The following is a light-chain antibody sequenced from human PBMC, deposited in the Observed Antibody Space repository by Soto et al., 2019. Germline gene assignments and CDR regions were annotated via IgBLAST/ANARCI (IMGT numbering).Light chain of an antibody. CDR3: QSYDSSLSAAV. J-gene: IGLJ2*01. Sequence: QSVLTQPPSVSGAPGQTVIISCTGSSSNIGAGYDVHWYQQLPGTAPKLLIYGNSNRPSGVPDRLSGSKSGTSASLAITRLQVEDEADYYCQSYDSSLSAAVFGGGTKLTVL. V-gene: IGLV1-40*01. CDR2: GNS. CDR1: SSNIGAGYD.